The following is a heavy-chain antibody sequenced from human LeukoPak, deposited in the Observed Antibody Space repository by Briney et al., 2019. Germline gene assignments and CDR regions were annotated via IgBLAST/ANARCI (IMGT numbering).Heavy chain of an antibody. CDR1: GGSFSGYY. Sequence: SETLPFTCAVYGGSFSGYYWSWIRQPPGKGLEWIGEINHSGSTNYNPSLKSRVTISVDTSKNQFSLKLSSVTAADTAVYYCARGGDGYNWGYYYYYHYMDVWGKGTTVTVSS. CDR2: INHSGST. D-gene: IGHD5-24*01. CDR3: ARGGDGYNWGYYYYYHYMDV. V-gene: IGHV4-34*01. J-gene: IGHJ6*03.